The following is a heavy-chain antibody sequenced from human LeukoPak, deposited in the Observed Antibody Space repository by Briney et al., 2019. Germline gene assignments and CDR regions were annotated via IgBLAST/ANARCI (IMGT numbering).Heavy chain of an antibody. J-gene: IGHJ3*02. V-gene: IGHV3-21*01. CDR2: ISSSSSYI. D-gene: IGHD6-13*01. CDR3: ARDRYSSSLDAFDI. CDR1: GFTFSTYT. Sequence: PGGSLRLSCAAAGFTFSTYTLNWVRQAPGQGLEWGSSISSSSSYIYYADSVKGRFTISRDNAKNSLYLQMNSLRAEDTAVYYCARDRYSSSLDAFDIWGQGTMVTVSS.